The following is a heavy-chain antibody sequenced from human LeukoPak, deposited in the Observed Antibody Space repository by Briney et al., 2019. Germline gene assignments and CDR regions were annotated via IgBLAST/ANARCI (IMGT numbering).Heavy chain of an antibody. Sequence: PGGSLRLSCEVSGFTFNTHAMICVRHARGKGLEWVASITSCGRPPYYTDSVKGRFTISRDNSKNTLYLQMNSLRGEDTAVYYCAKDRPNFYETSGSYYKIKGDFWGQGSLVTVSS. CDR3: AKDRPNFYETSGSYYKIKGDF. V-gene: IGHV3-23*01. CDR2: ITSCGRPP. CDR1: GFTFNTHA. D-gene: IGHD3-10*01. J-gene: IGHJ4*02.